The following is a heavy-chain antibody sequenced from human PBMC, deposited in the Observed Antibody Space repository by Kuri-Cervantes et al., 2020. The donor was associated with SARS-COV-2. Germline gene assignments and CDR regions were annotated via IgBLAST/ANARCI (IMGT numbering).Heavy chain of an antibody. Sequence: ASVKVSCKASGYTFSNYGISWVRQAPGQGLQWMGWISAYNGLTDYAQKFQGRVTMTTDTSTSTAYMELRSLRTDDTAMYYCARANGVVATLGSFDCWGQGTLVTVSS. D-gene: IGHD5-12*01. J-gene: IGHJ4*02. CDR2: ISAYNGLT. CDR1: GYTFSNYG. V-gene: IGHV1-18*01. CDR3: ARANGVVATLGSFDC.